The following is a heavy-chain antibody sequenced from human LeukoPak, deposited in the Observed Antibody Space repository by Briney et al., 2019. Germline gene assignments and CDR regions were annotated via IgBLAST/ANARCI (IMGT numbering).Heavy chain of an antibody. CDR2: IKQDGSEK. Sequence: GGSLRLSCAASGFTFSSYWMSWVRQAPGQGLEWVANIKQDGSEKYYVDNVKGRFTISRDNAKNSLYLQMNSLRAEDTAVYYCARGRRSYGMDVWGQGTTVTVSS. CDR3: ARGRRSYGMDV. CDR1: GFTFSSYW. J-gene: IGHJ6*02. V-gene: IGHV3-7*01.